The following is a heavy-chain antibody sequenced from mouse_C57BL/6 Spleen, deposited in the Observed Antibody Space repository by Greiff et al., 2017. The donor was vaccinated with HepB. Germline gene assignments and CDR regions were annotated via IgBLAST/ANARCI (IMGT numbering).Heavy chain of an antibody. CDR1: GFTFSDYG. J-gene: IGHJ4*01. CDR3: AGTTVVAPLAMDY. V-gene: IGHV5-17*01. Sequence: EVKLQESGGGLVKPGGSLKLSCAASGFTFSDYGMHWVRQAPEKGLEWVAYISSGSSTIYYADTVKGRFTISRDNAKNTLFLQMTSLRSEDTAMYYCAGTTVVAPLAMDYWGQGTSVTVSS. D-gene: IGHD1-1*01. CDR2: ISSGSSTI.